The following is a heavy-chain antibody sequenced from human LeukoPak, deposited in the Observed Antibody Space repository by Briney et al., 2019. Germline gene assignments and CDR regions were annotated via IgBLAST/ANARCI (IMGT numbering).Heavy chain of an antibody. D-gene: IGHD3-22*01. J-gene: IGHJ4*02. V-gene: IGHV4-59*08. CDR2: IYYSRST. CDR3: ARTADSSGYSGFDY. CDR1: GGSISHSY. Sequence: PSQTLSLTCTVSGGSISHSYWSWIRQPPGKGLEWIGYIYYSRSTNYSPSLKSRVTISVDTSKNQFSLKLSSVTAEDTAVYYCARTADSSGYSGFDYWGQGTLVTVSS.